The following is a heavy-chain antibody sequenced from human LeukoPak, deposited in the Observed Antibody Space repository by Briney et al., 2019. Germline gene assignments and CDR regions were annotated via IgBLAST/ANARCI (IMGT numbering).Heavy chain of an antibody. D-gene: IGHD3-3*01. CDR1: GVSVTSNNW. V-gene: IGHV4/OR15-8*01. CDR2: INHSGST. Sequence: SETLSLTCDVSGVSVTSNNWWTWVRQPPGKGLEWIGEINHSGSTNYNPSLKSRVTISVDTSKNQFSLKLSSVTAADTAVYYCSGYYTYYYYMDVWGKGTTVTVSS. CDR3: SGYYTYYYYMDV. J-gene: IGHJ6*03.